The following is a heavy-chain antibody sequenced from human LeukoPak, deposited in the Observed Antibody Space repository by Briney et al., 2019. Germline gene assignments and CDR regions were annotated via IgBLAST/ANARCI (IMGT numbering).Heavy chain of an antibody. CDR1: GGSFSGYY. CDR3: ARGPEVVVPAAPPKPFDY. V-gene: IGHV4-34*01. J-gene: IGHJ4*02. D-gene: IGHD2-2*01. CDR2: INHSGST. Sequence: PSETLSLTCAVYGGSFSGYYWSWIRQPPGKGLEWIGEINHSGSTNYNPSLTSRVTISVDTSKNQFSLKLSSVTAADTAVYYCARGPEVVVPAAPPKPFDYWGQGTLVTVSS.